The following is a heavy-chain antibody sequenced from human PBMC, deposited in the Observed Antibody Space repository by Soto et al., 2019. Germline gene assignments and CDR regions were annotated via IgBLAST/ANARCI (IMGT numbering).Heavy chain of an antibody. D-gene: IGHD6-13*01. Sequence: GASVKVSCKASGYTFTSYGISWVRQAPGQGLEWMGWISAYNGNTNYAQKLQGRVTMTTDTSTSTAYMELRSLRSDDTAVYYCARSREELVHQYYFDYWGQGTLVTVSS. CDR2: ISAYNGNT. V-gene: IGHV1-18*01. J-gene: IGHJ4*02. CDR3: ARSREELVHQYYFDY. CDR1: GYTFTSYG.